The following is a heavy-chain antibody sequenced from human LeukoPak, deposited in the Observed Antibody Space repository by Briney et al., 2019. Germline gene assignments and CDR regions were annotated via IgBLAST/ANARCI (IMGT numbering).Heavy chain of an antibody. V-gene: IGHV3-66*01. J-gene: IGHJ3*02. CDR2: IKYDGRT. Sequence: GGSLRVSCAASGFTVRRNSMSWVRQAPGKGLEWVSLIKYDGRTYYTDSVKGRFSISRDNSKNTLYLQMNSLRAEDTAVYYCAREPLLYYDSSGPKNDAFDIWGQGTMVTVSS. CDR3: AREPLLYYDSSGPKNDAFDI. CDR1: GFTVRRNS. D-gene: IGHD3-22*01.